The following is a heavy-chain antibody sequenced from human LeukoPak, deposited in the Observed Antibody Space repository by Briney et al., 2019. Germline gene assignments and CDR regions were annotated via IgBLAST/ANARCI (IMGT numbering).Heavy chain of an antibody. D-gene: IGHD1-26*01. CDR3: AKVESGSYDNHYFDY. J-gene: IGHJ4*02. CDR1: GFTFSTYA. V-gene: IGHV3-23*01. CDR2: ISGSGGST. Sequence: PGGSLRLSCAASGFTFSTYAMSWVRQAPGKGLEWVSAISGSGGSTYYADSVKGRFTISRDNSKNTLYLQMNSLRAEDTAVYYCAKVESGSYDNHYFDYWGQGTLVTVSP.